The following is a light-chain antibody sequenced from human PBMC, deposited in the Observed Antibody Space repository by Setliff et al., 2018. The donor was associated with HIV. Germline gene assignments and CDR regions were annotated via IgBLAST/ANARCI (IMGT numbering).Light chain of an antibody. Sequence: QSALAQPASVSGSPGQSITISCTGTSRDIGTYNLVSGYQQHPGKAPKVIIYEVNKRPSGVSTRFSASKSGNTASLTISGLQAEDEAESYRCSYTSSLTDVFGTGTQVTVL. V-gene: IGLV2-23*02. CDR3: CSYTSSLTDV. CDR2: EVN. J-gene: IGLJ1*01. CDR1: SRDIGTYNL.